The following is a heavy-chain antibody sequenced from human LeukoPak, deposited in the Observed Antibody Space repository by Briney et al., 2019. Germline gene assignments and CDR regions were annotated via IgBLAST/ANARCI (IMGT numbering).Heavy chain of an antibody. CDR2: ISYDGSNK. Sequence: GGSLRLSCAASGFTFSSYVMHWVRQAPGKGLEWVAVISYDGSNKYYADSVKGRFTISRDNSKNTLYLQMNSLRGEDTAVYYCARDPTNYYEVGWFDPWGQGTLVTVSS. J-gene: IGHJ5*02. V-gene: IGHV3-30-3*01. CDR1: GFTFSSYV. D-gene: IGHD3-22*01. CDR3: ARDPTNYYEVGWFDP.